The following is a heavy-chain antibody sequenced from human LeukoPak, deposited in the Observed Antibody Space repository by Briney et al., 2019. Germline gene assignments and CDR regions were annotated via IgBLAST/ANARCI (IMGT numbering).Heavy chain of an antibody. CDR2: INPSGGST. J-gene: IGHJ4*02. D-gene: IGHD2-2*02. CDR1: GYTFTSYY. V-gene: IGHV1-46*03. CDR3: ALYCSSTSCYSSGWNYFDY. Sequence: GASVKVSCKASGYTFTSYYMHWVRQAPGQGLEWMGIINPSGGSTSYAQKFQGRVTMTRDTSTSTVYMELSSLRSEDTAVYFCALYCSSTSCYSSGWNYFDYWGQGTLVTVSS.